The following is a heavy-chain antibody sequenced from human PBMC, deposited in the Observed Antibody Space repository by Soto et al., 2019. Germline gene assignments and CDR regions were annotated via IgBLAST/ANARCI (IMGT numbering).Heavy chain of an antibody. CDR1: GFTFSSYA. CDR2: ISYDGSNK. Sequence: GGSLRLSCAASGFTFSSYAMHWVRQAPGKGLEWVAVISYDGSNKYYADSVKGRFTISRDNSKNTLYLQMNSLRAEDTAVYYCAREVVVTAIRRWFDPWGQGTLVTVSS. J-gene: IGHJ5*02. V-gene: IGHV3-30-3*01. CDR3: AREVVVTAIRRWFDP. D-gene: IGHD2-21*02.